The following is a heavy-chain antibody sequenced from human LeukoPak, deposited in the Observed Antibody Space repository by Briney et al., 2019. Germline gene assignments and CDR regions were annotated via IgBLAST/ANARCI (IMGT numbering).Heavy chain of an antibody. V-gene: IGHV3-48*03. J-gene: IGHJ4*02. CDR1: GFPFSSYE. Sequence: GGSLRLSCAASGFPFSSYEMNWVRQAPGKGLEWVSYISSSGSTIYYADSVKGRFTISRDNAKNSLYLQMNSLRAEDTAVYYCARGQPGPYFDYWGQGTLVTVSS. CDR3: ARGQPGPYFDY. CDR2: ISSSGSTI.